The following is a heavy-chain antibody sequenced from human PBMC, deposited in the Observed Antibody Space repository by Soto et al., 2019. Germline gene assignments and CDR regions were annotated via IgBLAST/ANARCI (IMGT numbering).Heavy chain of an antibody. CDR2: MNPSTGNT. V-gene: IGHV1-8*01. CDR1: GYTFTSYD. CDR3: AIGSIIVSGGFDP. Sequence: QVQLVQSGAEVKKPGASVKVSCKASGYTFTSYDIIWVRQATGQGLEWMGWMNPSTGNTDSAEKFQGRLTMTRNTSISTVSMELSSLSFEYTAVYYCAIGSIIVSGGFDPWGQGTLVTVSS. J-gene: IGHJ5*02. D-gene: IGHD6-19*01.